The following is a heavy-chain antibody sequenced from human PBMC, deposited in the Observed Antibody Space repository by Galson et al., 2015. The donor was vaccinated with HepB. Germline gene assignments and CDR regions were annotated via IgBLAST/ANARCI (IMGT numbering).Heavy chain of an antibody. V-gene: IGHV3-7*03. J-gene: IGHJ5*02. CDR3: ARDVKVVHYDFWSGPATPYNWFDP. CDR1: GFTFSSYW. D-gene: IGHD3-3*01. Sequence: SLRLSCAASGFTFSSYWMSWVRQAPGKGLEWVANIKQDGSEKYYVDSVKGRFTISRDNAKNSLYLQMNSLRAEDTAVYYCARDVKVVHYDFWSGPATPYNWFDPWGQGTLVTVSS. CDR2: IKQDGSEK.